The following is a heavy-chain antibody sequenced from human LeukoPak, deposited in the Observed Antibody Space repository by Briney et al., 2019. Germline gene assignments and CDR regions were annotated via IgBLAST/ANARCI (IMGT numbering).Heavy chain of an antibody. V-gene: IGHV4-59*12. Sequence: SETLSLTCAVYGSLDIYYFMLVRQPPGKGLEWIGYIYYSGSTNYNPSLKSRVTISVDTSKNQFSLKLSSVTAADTAVYYCARGGIAAAGTCFDYWGQGTLVTVSS. J-gene: IGHJ4*02. CDR1: GSLDIYY. CDR3: ARGGIAAAGTCFDY. CDR2: IYYSGST. D-gene: IGHD6-13*01.